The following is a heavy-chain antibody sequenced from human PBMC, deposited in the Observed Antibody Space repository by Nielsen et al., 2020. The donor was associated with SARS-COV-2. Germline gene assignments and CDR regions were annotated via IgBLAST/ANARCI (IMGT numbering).Heavy chain of an antibody. CDR2: ISAYNGNT. CDR3: AREVFEETGWIQLWPGAGGRFDY. J-gene: IGHJ4*02. CDR1: GYTFTSYG. D-gene: IGHD5-18*01. V-gene: IGHV1-18*01. Sequence: ASVKVSCKASGYTFTSYGISWVRQAPGQGLEWMGWISAYNGNTNYAQKLQGRVTMTTDTSTSTAYMELRSLRSDDTAVYYCAREVFEETGWIQLWPGAGGRFDYWGQGTLVTVSS.